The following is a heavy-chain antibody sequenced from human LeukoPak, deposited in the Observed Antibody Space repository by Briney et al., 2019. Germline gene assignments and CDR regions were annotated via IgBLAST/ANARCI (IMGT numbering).Heavy chain of an antibody. V-gene: IGHV3-30*18. J-gene: IGHJ5*02. CDR2: ISYDGSNK. Sequence: PGGSLRLSCAPSGFTFSSYGMHWVRQAPGKGLEWVAVISYDGSNKYYADSVKGRFTISRDNSKNTLYLQMNSLMAEDTAVYSCAKDRIAAAGTFWFDPWGQGTRVTVSS. CDR3: AKDRIAAAGTFWFDP. D-gene: IGHD6-13*01. CDR1: GFTFSSYG.